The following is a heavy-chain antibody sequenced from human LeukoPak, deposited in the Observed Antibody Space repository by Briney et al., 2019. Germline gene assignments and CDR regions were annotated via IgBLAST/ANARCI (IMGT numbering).Heavy chain of an antibody. D-gene: IGHD2-8*02. V-gene: IGHV4-34*01. J-gene: IGHJ5*02. Sequence: SETLSLTCAVYGGSFSGYYWSWIRQPPGKGLEWIGEINHSGSTNYNPSLKSRVTIPVDTSKNQFSLKLSSVTAADTAVYYCAQTTRTGRVDPWGQGTLVTVSS. CDR1: GGSFSGYY. CDR3: AQTTRTGRVDP. CDR2: INHSGST.